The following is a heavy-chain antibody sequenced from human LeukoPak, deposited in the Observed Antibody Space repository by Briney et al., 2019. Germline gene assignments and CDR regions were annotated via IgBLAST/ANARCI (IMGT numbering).Heavy chain of an antibody. CDR2: IYYSGST. J-gene: IGHJ1*01. Sequence: PSETLSLTCTVSGGSISSYYWSWIRQPPGKGLEWIGYIYYSGSTNYNPSLKSRVTISVDTSKNQFSLKLSSVTAADTAVYYCARLDSSGYYEYFQHWGQGTLVTVSS. CDR3: ARLDSSGYYEYFQH. CDR1: GGSISSYY. D-gene: IGHD3-22*01. V-gene: IGHV4-59*01.